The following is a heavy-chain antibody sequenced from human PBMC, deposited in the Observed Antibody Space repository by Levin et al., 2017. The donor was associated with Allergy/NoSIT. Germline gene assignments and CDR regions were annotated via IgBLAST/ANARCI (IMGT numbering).Heavy chain of an antibody. CDR1: GGSISSSSYY. J-gene: IGHJ4*02. CDR2: IYYSGST. D-gene: IGHD1-26*01. Sequence: SETLSLTCTVSGGSISSSSYYWGWIRQPPGKGLEWIGSIYYSGSTYYNPSLKSRVTISVDTSKNQFSLKLSSVTAADTAVYYCARHGGFSGSYYYFDYWGQGTLVTVSS. CDR3: ARHGGFSGSYYYFDY. V-gene: IGHV4-39*01.